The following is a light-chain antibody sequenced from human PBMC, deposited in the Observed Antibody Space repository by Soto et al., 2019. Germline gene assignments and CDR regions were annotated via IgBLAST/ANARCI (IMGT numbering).Light chain of an antibody. CDR2: WAS. V-gene: IGKV4-1*01. J-gene: IGKJ2*01. Sequence: DIVMTQSPDSLAVSLGERATINCKSSQSVLYSSDNKNYLAWYQQKPGQPPKLLIYWASTRESGVPDRFSGSGSGTDFTLTISSLQAEDVAVYYCQQCYSIPYTFGQVTKLEIK. CDR3: QQCYSIPYT. CDR1: QSVLYSSDNKNY.